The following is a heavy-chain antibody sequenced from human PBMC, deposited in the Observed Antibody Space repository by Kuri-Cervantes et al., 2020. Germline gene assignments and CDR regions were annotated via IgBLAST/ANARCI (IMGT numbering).Heavy chain of an antibody. CDR2: IVPIFGTT. Sequence: SVKVSCKASGGTFSSYAINWVRQAPGHGLEWMGGIVPIFGTTNYAHKFQGRVTMTRNTSISTAYMELSSLRSEDTAVYYCASPDYWGQGTLVTVSS. CDR1: GGTFSSYA. CDR3: ASPDY. J-gene: IGHJ4*02. V-gene: IGHV1-69*05.